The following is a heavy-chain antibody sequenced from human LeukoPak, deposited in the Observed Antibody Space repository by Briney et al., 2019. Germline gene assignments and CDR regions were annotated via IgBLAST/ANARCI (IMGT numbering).Heavy chain of an antibody. V-gene: IGHV1-24*01. Sequence: ASVKVSCKVSGYTLTELSMHWVRQAPGKGLEWMGGFDPEDGETIYAQKFQGRVTMTEDTSTDTAYMELSRLRSEDTAVYYCATSLPDTGHLLPTDWGQGTLVTVSS. CDR3: ATSLPDTGHLLPTD. D-gene: IGHD3-16*02. J-gene: IGHJ4*02. CDR2: FDPEDGET. CDR1: GYTLTELS.